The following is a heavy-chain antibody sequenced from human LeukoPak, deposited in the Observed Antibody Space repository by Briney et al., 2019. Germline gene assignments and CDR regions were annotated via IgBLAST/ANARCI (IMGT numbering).Heavy chain of an antibody. Sequence: PGGSLRLSCAASGFTFSSYGMHWVRQAPGKGLEWVAVISYDGSNKYYADSVKGRFTISRDNSKNTLYLQMNSLRAEDTAVYYCARDRVSYYDFWSGYFDFDYWGQGTLVTVSS. CDR3: ARDRVSYYDFWSGYFDFDY. V-gene: IGHV3-30*03. CDR1: GFTFSSYG. J-gene: IGHJ4*02. D-gene: IGHD3-3*01. CDR2: ISYDGSNK.